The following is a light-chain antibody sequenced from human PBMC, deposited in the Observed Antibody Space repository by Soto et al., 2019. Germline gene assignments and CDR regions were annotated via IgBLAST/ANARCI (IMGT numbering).Light chain of an antibody. J-gene: IGLJ3*02. CDR3: SSYSSKSTPV. V-gene: IGLV2-14*01. Sequence: QSALTQPASVSGSPGQSITISCTGTSGDVGGYNFVSWYQQHPGEGPKLIIYEVTNRPSGVSDRFSGSESGYTASLTISGLQADDEGDYYCSSYSSKSTPVFGGGTKLTVL. CDR2: EVT. CDR1: SGDVGGYNF.